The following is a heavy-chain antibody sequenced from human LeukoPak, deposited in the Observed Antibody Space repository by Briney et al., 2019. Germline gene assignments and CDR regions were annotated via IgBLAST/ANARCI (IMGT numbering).Heavy chain of an antibody. Sequence: GGSLRLSCAASGFTISSYSMNWVRQAPGKGLEWVSSISSSSSYIYYADSVKGRFTISRDNAKNSLYLQMNSLRAEDTAVYYCARDRCVGSSTSCYRYWGQGTLVTVSS. CDR2: ISSSSSYI. J-gene: IGHJ4*02. CDR3: ARDRCVGSSTSCYRY. V-gene: IGHV3-21*01. D-gene: IGHD2-2*02. CDR1: GFTISSYS.